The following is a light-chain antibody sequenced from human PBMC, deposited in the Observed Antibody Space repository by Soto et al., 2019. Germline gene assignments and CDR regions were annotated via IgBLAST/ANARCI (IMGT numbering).Light chain of an antibody. J-gene: IGKJ2*01. CDR1: QGISNW. CDR2: AAS. V-gene: IGKV1-12*01. CDR3: QQANSFPPT. Sequence: DIQMTQSPSSVSASVGDRVTITCRASQGISNWLAWYQQKPGKAPNLLIFAASSLQSGVPSRFSGSGSATDFTLTISDLQPEDFSTYDCQQANSFPPTFGQGTKLEIK.